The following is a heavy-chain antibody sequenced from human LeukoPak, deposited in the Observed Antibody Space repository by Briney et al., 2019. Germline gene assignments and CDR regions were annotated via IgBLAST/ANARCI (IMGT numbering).Heavy chain of an antibody. D-gene: IGHD3-10*01. CDR3: ARGGPRHDAFDI. CDR1: GFTFSSYG. Sequence: GKSLRLSCSASGFTFSSYGMHWVRQAPGKGLEWVAVIWNDGTDKYYADSVKGRFTISRDNSRNTLYLQMNSLRAEDTAVYYCARGGPRHDAFDIWGQGTMVTVSS. V-gene: IGHV3-33*01. J-gene: IGHJ3*02. CDR2: IWNDGTDK.